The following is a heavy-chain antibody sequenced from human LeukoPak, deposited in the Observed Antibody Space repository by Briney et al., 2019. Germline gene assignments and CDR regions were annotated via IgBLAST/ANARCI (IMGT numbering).Heavy chain of an antibody. CDR2: IKQDGSEK. V-gene: IGHV3-7*01. CDR3: ARARTDTAIFTSGY. Sequence: GGSLRLSCAASGFTFSSYWMSWVRQAPGKGLEWVANIKQDGSEKYYVDSVKGRFAISRDNAKNSLYLRMNSLRAEDTAVYYCARARTDTAIFTSGYWGQGTLVTVSS. J-gene: IGHJ4*02. D-gene: IGHD5-18*01. CDR1: GFTFSSYW.